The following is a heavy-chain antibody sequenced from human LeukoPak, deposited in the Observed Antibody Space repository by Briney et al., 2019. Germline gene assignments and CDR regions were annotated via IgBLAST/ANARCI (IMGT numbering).Heavy chain of an antibody. V-gene: IGHV3-9*01. Sequence: GGSLRLPCAATGFTFKDYGMHWVRQPPGKGLEWVSSINWNGGGTDYADSVKGRFTISRDNAKNSLYLQLSSLRPEDTALYYCAKHMRATNTYSFFGLDVWGQGTTVTVSS. CDR1: GFTFKDYG. J-gene: IGHJ6*02. CDR2: INWNGGGT. CDR3: AKHMRATNTYSFFGLDV. D-gene: IGHD1-26*01.